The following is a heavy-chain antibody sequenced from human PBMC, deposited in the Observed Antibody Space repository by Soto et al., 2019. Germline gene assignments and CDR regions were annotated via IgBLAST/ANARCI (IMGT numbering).Heavy chain of an antibody. D-gene: IGHD2-15*01. CDR1: GFTFSSYA. V-gene: IGHV3-23*01. CDR2: ISGSGGST. CDR3: AKDPGYCSGGSCYGGAWFDP. J-gene: IGHJ5*02. Sequence: GGSLRLSCAASGFTFSSYAMSWVRQAPGKGLEWVSAISGSGGSTYYADSVKGRFTISRDNSKNTLYLQMNSLRAEDTAVYYCAKDPGYCSGGSCYGGAWFDPWGQGTLVTVSS.